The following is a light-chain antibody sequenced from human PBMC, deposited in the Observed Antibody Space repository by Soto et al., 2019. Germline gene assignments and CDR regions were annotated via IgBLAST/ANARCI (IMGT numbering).Light chain of an antibody. J-gene: IGLJ1*01. Sequence: QSVLAQPPSVSGAPGQRVSISCTGSSSNIGAGYDVHWYQQLPGTAPKLLIYGDNNRPSGVPDRFSGSKSGTSASLAITGLQAEDEGDYYCQSYDSSLSGSYVFGTGTKLTVL. CDR2: GDN. CDR1: SSNIGAGYD. CDR3: QSYDSSLSGSYV. V-gene: IGLV1-40*01.